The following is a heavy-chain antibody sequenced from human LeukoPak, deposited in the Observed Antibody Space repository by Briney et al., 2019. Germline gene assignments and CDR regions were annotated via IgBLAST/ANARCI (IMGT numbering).Heavy chain of an antibody. D-gene: IGHD4-17*01. V-gene: IGHV1-46*01. CDR1: GYTFTNYY. Sequence: ASVKVSFKASGYTFTNYYIHWVRQAPGQGLEWMGLINPAGGSTGYAQKFQGRVTMTRDTSTSTVYMELSSLRSEDTAVYYCARYNGDLTGGFDYWGQGTLVTVSS. J-gene: IGHJ4*02. CDR2: INPAGGST. CDR3: ARYNGDLTGGFDY.